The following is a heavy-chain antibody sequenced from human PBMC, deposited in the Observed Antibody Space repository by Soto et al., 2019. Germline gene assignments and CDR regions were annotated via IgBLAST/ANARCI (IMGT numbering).Heavy chain of an antibody. J-gene: IGHJ6*02. V-gene: IGHV3-30*03. CDR1: GFTFSSYG. D-gene: IGHD3-22*01. Sequence: GGSLRLSFAASGFTFSSYGMHWVRQAPGKGLEWVAFISYDGSNKYYAYSVKGRFTISRDNSKNTLYLQMNSLRAEDTAVYYGVRGDSSGYYYFNYGMDXWGQGTTVTVS. CDR2: ISYDGSNK. CDR3: VRGDSSGYYYFNYGMDX.